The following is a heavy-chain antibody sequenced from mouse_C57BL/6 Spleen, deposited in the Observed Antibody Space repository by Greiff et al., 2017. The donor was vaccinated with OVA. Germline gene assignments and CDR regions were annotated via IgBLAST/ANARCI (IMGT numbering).Heavy chain of an antibody. CDR2: INPSTGGT. V-gene: IGHV1-42*01. Sequence: EVQLRQSGPELVKPGASVKISCKASGYSFTGYYMNWVKQSPEKSLEWIGEINPSTGGTTYNQKFKAKATLTVDKSSSTAYMQLKSLTSEDSAVYYCARRAYYYGSTSYWYFDVWGTGTTVTVSS. D-gene: IGHD1-1*01. CDR3: ARRAYYYGSTSYWYFDV. J-gene: IGHJ1*03. CDR1: GYSFTGYY.